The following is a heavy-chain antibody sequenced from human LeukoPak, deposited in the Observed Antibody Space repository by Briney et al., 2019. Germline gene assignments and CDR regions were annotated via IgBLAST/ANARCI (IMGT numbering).Heavy chain of an antibody. CDR2: IWLDGSAT. CDR3: ARDLNREDFDY. Sequence: GGSLRLSCAASGFVFSNYDMHWVRQAPGKGLEWVAIIWLDGSATYYGDSVKGRFTVSRDNSNNTLYLQMNSLRVEDTAVYYCARDLNREDFDYWGQGTLSPSPQ. CDR1: GFVFSNYD. D-gene: IGHD1-14*01. V-gene: IGHV3-33*01. J-gene: IGHJ4*02.